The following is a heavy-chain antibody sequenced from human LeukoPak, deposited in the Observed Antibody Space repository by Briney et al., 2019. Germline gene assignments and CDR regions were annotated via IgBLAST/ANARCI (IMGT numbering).Heavy chain of an antibody. V-gene: IGHV1-2*02. CDR2: INPNSGGT. J-gene: IGHJ5*02. CDR1: GYTFTGYY. CDR3: ANGRVVAGTKSLMYHWLDP. Sequence: ASVKVSCKASGYTFTGYYLHWVRQAPGQGLEWMGWINPNSGGTKYAQKFQGRVTMTRDTSINTVYVGLSRLSSDDTAVYYCANGRVVAGTKSLMYHWLDPWGQGTLVTVSS. D-gene: IGHD6-19*01.